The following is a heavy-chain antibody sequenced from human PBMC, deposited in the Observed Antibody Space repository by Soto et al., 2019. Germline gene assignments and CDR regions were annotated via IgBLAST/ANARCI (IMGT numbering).Heavy chain of an antibody. V-gene: IGHV4-34*01. CDR2: INHSGGT. Sequence: PSETLSLTCAVYGGSFSGYYWTWIRQPPGTGLEWIGEINHSGGTNYNPSLKSRVTISVDTSKNQFSLKLTSVTAADTAVYYCARDKITGLFDYWGQGTRGT. CDR3: ARDKITGLFDY. J-gene: IGHJ4*02. CDR1: GGSFSGYY. D-gene: IGHD2-8*02.